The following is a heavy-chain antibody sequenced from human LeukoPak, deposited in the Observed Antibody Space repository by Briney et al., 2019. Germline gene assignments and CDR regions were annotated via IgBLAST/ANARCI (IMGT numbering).Heavy chain of an antibody. CDR3: SVSGSGYNWFDP. V-gene: IGHV4-39*01. CDR1: GGSISSSSHY. D-gene: IGHD3-10*01. Sequence: SETLSLTCTVSGGSISSSSHYWGWIRQPPGKGLEWIGSIYYSGSTYYNPSLKSRVTISVDTSKNQFSLKLSSVTAADTAVYYCSVSGSGYNWFDPWGQGTLVTVSS. J-gene: IGHJ5*02. CDR2: IYYSGST.